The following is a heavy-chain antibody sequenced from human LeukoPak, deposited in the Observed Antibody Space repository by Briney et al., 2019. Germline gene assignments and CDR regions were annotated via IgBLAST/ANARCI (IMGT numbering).Heavy chain of an antibody. CDR3: TRVGYIDEGIDY. D-gene: IGHD5-24*01. CDR1: GFTFSSYA. V-gene: IGHV3-23*01. Sequence: GGSLRLSCAASGFTFSSYAMNWVRQAPGKGLEWVSGISGSGGSTYYADSVKGRFTISRDNSKNTLSLQMNSLRAEDTAIYYCTRVGYIDEGIDYWGQGTLVTVSS. CDR2: ISGSGGST. J-gene: IGHJ4*02.